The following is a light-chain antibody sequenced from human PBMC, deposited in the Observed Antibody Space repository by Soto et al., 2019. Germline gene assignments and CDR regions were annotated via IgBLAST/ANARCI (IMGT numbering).Light chain of an antibody. Sequence: QSVLTQPPSASGSPGQSVTISCTGTSSDVGAYNYVSWYQQYPGKAPKLMIYEVSKRPSGVPDRFSGSKSGKTASLTVSGLQPEDEADYYCTSYAGSDIGVFGGGTKLNVL. CDR2: EVS. CDR3: TSYAGSDIGV. V-gene: IGLV2-8*01. J-gene: IGLJ3*02. CDR1: SSDVGAYNY.